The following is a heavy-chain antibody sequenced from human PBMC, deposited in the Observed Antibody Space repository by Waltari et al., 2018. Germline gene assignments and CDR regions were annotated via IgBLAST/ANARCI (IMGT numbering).Heavy chain of an antibody. CDR3: ARDLIEPAAIGNYYYGMDV. D-gene: IGHD2-2*01. CDR1: GFSFRSYN. Sequence: EVQLVESGGGLVRPGGSLRLSCVASGFSFRSYNMNWVRRAPGKGRVWVSSIPTSTTYMYSVDSLKCRFTNSRYGAKNSLFLQMNSLRAEDTAVYYCARDLIEPAAIGNYYYGMDVWGQGTTVTVSS. V-gene: IGHV3-21*01. J-gene: IGHJ6*02. CDR2: IPTSTTYM.